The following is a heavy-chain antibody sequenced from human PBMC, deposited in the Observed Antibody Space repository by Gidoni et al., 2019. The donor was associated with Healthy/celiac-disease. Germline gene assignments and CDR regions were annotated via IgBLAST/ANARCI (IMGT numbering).Heavy chain of an antibody. D-gene: IGHD3-22*01. CDR3: AKDQGDSSGYYYFMVWPYGMDV. CDR2: ISYDGSNK. V-gene: IGHV3-30*18. Sequence: QVQLVESGGCVVQPGRSLRLSCAASGFTFSRYGMHWVRQAPGKGLEWVAVISYDGSNKYYADSVKGRFTISRDNSKNTLYLQMNSLRAEDTAVYYCAKDQGDSSGYYYFMVWPYGMDVWGQGTTVTVSS. J-gene: IGHJ6*02. CDR1: GFTFSRYG.